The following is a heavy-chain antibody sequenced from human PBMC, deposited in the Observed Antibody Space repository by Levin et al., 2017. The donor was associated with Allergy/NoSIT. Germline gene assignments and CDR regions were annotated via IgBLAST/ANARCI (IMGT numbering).Heavy chain of an antibody. Sequence: PGESLKISCAASGFTFSSYWMYWVRQAPGKGLVWVSRIKSDGSATSSADSVKGRFTISRDNAKSTLLLQMNSLRGEDTAIYFCARAADYNKSWFDYWGQGTLVTVSS. CDR3: ARAADYNKSWFDY. J-gene: IGHJ4*02. CDR2: IKSDGSAT. CDR1: GFTFSSYW. V-gene: IGHV3-74*01. D-gene: IGHD3-10*01.